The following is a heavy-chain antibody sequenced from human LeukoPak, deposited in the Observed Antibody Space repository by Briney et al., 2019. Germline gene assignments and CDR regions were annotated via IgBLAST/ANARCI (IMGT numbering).Heavy chain of an antibody. D-gene: IGHD3-9*01. J-gene: IGHJ3*01. CDR2: ISWDSGNE. CDR3: IKDMGFDLLKDAFHV. V-gene: IGHV3-9*01. Sequence: GGSLRLSCVGSGVRLEDFAMHWVRQVPGKGPEWVSSISWDSGNEAYTDAVKGRFTISRDNDKNSLYLQMNSLRPADTAFYYCIKDMGFDLLKDAFHVWGQGTLVTVSS. CDR1: GVRLEDFA.